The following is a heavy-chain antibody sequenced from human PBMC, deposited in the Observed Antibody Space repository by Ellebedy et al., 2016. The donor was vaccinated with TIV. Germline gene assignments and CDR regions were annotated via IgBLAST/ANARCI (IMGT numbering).Heavy chain of an antibody. D-gene: IGHD3-3*01. V-gene: IGHV1-69*04. CDR2: IIPILGIA. J-gene: IGHJ6*02. Sequence: SVKVSCKASGGTFSSYAISWVRQATGQGLEWMGRIIPILGIANYAQKFQGRVTITADKSTNTAYMELSSLRSEDTAVYYCARALRFLEWLLPYGMDVWGQGTTVTVSS. CDR3: ARALRFLEWLLPYGMDV. CDR1: GGTFSSYA.